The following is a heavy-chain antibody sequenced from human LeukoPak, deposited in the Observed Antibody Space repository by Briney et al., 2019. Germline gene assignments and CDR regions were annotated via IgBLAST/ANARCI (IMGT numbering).Heavy chain of an antibody. CDR2: INHSGST. CDR3: ARDRIAAAGNGWFDP. CDR1: GGSFSGYY. V-gene: IGHV4-34*01. J-gene: IGHJ5*02. Sequence: KPSETLSLTCAVYGGSFSGYYWSWIRQPPGKGLEWIGEINHSGSTNYNPSLKSRVTISVDTSKNQFSLKLSSVTAADTAVYYCARDRIAAAGNGWFDPWGQGTLVTVSS. D-gene: IGHD6-13*01.